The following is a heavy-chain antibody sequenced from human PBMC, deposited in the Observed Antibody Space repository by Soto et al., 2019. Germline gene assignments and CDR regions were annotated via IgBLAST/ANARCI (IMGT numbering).Heavy chain of an antibody. CDR3: ARSPSGAAAALLIDY. J-gene: IGHJ4*02. CDR2: ISGSGGST. D-gene: IGHD6-13*01. CDR1: GFTFSSYA. Sequence: GGSLRLSCAASGFTFSSYAMSWVRQAPGKGLEWVSAISGSGGSTYYADSVKGRFTISRDNSKNTLYLQMNSLRAEDTAVYYCARSPSGAAAALLIDYWGQGTLVTVSA. V-gene: IGHV3-23*01.